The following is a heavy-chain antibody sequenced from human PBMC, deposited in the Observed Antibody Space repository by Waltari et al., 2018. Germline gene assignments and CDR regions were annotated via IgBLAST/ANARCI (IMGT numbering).Heavy chain of an antibody. CDR1: GYTFTNYA. V-gene: IGHV7-4-1*02. D-gene: IGHD2-2*01. CDR2: ITTNTGNP. CDR3: VREVVPASTIVVNWFDP. J-gene: IGHJ5*02. Sequence: QVQLVQSGPELKKPGASVKVSCKASGYTFTNYAINWIQQAPGQWFELMGWITTNTGNPTYVQGFTGRFVFSLDTSVSTAYLQINSLKVEDTAVYYCVREVVPASTIVVNWFDPWGQGTLVTVSS.